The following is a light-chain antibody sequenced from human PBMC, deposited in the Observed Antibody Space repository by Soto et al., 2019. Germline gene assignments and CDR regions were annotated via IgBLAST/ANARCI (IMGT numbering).Light chain of an antibody. CDR2: SAS. Sequence: DIQMTQSPSSLYASVGDRVTITCRASQSISTYVSWYQHRPGKAPKLLSYSASTLQSGVPPRFSGSGSETDFTLTISSLQPEDFATYYCQQRFNTLTFGGGTKVEIE. J-gene: IGKJ4*01. CDR3: QQRFNTLT. CDR1: QSISTY. V-gene: IGKV1-39*01.